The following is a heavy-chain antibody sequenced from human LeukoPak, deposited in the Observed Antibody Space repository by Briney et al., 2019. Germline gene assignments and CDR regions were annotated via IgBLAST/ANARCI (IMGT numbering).Heavy chain of an antibody. Sequence: PGGSLRLSCAASGFRFSSYAMTWVRQAPGKGLEWVSIISGSGGTTYYADSVKGRFAISRDNSKNTLYLQMSSLRVEDTAVYYCASHISGWSQGPDYWGQGSLATVSS. CDR1: GFRFSSYA. D-gene: IGHD6-19*01. V-gene: IGHV3-23*01. CDR2: ISGSGGTT. J-gene: IGHJ4*02. CDR3: ASHISGWSQGPDY.